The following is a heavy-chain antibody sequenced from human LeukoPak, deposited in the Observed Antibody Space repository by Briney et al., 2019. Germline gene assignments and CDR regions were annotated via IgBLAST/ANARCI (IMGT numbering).Heavy chain of an antibody. CDR1: GGSISNYY. CDR2: IHASGSS. D-gene: IGHD3-10*01. V-gene: IGHV4-4*07. J-gene: IGHJ5*02. Sequence: SETLSLTCTVSGGSISNYYWNWIRQPAGEGPEWIGRIHASGSSTYNPSLKSRVTMSVDTSKNQFSLTLSSVTAADTAVYYCARISTLWFGEDPWGQGTLVTVSS. CDR3: ARISTLWFGEDP.